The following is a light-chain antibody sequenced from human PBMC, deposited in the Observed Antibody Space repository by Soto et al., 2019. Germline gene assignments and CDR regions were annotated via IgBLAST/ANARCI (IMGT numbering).Light chain of an antibody. J-gene: IGKJ4*01. Sequence: EVVLTQSPATLSLSPGESATLSCRASQSVDIYLAWYQQKPGQAPRLIIYDATNRATGIPARFSGNGSGTHFSLTISSPEPEDFAVYYWQPRKTWPPLTFGGGTKEEIK. V-gene: IGKV3-11*01. CDR2: DAT. CDR1: QSVDIY. CDR3: QPRKTWPPLT.